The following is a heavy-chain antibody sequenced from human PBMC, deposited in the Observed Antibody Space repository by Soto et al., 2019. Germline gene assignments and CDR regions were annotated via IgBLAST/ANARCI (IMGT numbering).Heavy chain of an antibody. V-gene: IGHV1-69*06. J-gene: IGHJ2*01. Sequence: QVPLVQSGAEVKKPGSSVKVSCKASGGTFSSYAISWVRQAPGQGLEWMGGIIPIFGTANYAQKFQGRVTITADKSTSTAYMELSSLRSEDTAVYYCAREDSGSYSAEWYFDLWGRGTLVTVSS. CDR3: AREDSGSYSAEWYFDL. D-gene: IGHD1-26*01. CDR1: GGTFSSYA. CDR2: IIPIFGTA.